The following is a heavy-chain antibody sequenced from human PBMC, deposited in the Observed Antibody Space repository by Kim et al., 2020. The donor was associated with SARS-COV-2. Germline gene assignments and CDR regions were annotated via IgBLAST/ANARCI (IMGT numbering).Heavy chain of an antibody. V-gene: IGHV4-34*01. CDR3: ARGRSITRYYYDSSGYYGYYFDY. D-gene: IGHD3-22*01. J-gene: IGHJ4*02. CDR1: GGSFSGYY. Sequence: SETLSLTCAFYGGSFSGYYWNWIRQPPGKGLEWIGEINHSGSTNYNPSLKSRVTISVDTSKNQFSLKLSSVTAADTALYYCARGRSITRYYYDSSGYYGYYFDYWGQGTLVTVSS. CDR2: INHSGST.